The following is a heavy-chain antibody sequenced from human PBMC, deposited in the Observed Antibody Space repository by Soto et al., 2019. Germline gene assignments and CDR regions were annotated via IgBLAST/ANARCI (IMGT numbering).Heavy chain of an antibody. J-gene: IGHJ4*02. D-gene: IGHD6-13*01. V-gene: IGHV5-10-1*01. CDR3: ARKDSSNWYGRGADY. CDR1: GNRFSSYW. Sequence: XESLKVSCRCSGNRFSSYWITLVLQMPGKGLEWVGKIDPGDSYNSYNPSFQGHVTISVDRSINTAYLEWNSLKASDTAIYYCARKDSSNWYGRGADYWGQGTVVTVSS. CDR2: IDPGDSYN.